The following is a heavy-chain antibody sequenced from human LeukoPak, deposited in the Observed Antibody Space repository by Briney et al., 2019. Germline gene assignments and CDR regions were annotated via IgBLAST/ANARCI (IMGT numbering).Heavy chain of an antibody. D-gene: IGHD6-19*01. CDR2: ISSSSSSTI. Sequence: GGSLRLSCAASGFTFSRYSMNWVRQAPGEGLEWVSYISSSSSSTIYYADSVKGRFTISRDNAKNSLYLQMNSLRDEDTAVYYCATEGYSSGSSGYWGQGTLVTVSS. CDR3: ATEGYSSGSSGY. J-gene: IGHJ4*02. V-gene: IGHV3-48*02. CDR1: GFTFSRYS.